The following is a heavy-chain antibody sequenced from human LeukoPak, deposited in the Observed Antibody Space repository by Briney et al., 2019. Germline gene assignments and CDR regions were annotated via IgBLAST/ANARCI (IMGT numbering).Heavy chain of an antibody. V-gene: IGHV3-21*06. J-gene: IGHJ4*02. CDR3: ARAGTCSSTSCDGGIEY. CDR1: GFAFSSYN. CDR2: ISTTSAYI. Sequence: PGGSLRLSCAASGFAFSSYNMKWVRQAPGKGLEWVSFISTTSAYIYYADSVKGRFTVSRDNSKNLLYLQMDSLRVEDTAVYYCARAGTCSSTSCDGGIEYWGQGTLVTVSS. D-gene: IGHD2-2*01.